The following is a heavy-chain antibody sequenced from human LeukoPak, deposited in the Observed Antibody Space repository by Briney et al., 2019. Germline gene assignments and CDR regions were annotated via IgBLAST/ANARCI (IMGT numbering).Heavy chain of an antibody. D-gene: IGHD4/OR15-4a*01. CDR2: IYYSGST. CDR1: GGSISSSSYY. J-gene: IGHJ4*02. Sequence: SETLSLTCTVSGGSISSSSYYWGWIRQPPGKGLEWIGSIYYSGSTYYNPSLKSRVTISVDTSKNQFSLKLSSVTAADTAVYYCATATSYGGIDYWGQGTLVTVSS. CDR3: ATATSYGGIDY. V-gene: IGHV4-39*01.